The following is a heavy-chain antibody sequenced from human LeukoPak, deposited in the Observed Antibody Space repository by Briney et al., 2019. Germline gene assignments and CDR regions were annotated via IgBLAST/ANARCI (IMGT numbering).Heavy chain of an antibody. Sequence: GGSPRLSCAASGFAFSSQAMGWVRQAPGKGLEWVSVISDSGSIIYYAASVKGRFTISRDNSKNTLFLQMNSLRADDTAVYYCAKDARRTSGWGFFDYWGQGTLVTVSS. CDR2: ISDSGSII. J-gene: IGHJ4*02. V-gene: IGHV3-23*01. CDR3: AKDARRTSGWGFFDY. D-gene: IGHD6-19*01. CDR1: GFAFSSQA.